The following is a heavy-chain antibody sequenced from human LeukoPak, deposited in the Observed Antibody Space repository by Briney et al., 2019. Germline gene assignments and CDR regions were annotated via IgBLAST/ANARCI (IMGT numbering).Heavy chain of an antibody. CDR1: GYIFTGYY. V-gene: IGHV1-2*02. CDR3: ARTTSLGSQPSDY. J-gene: IGHJ4*02. CDR2: INPKNGDV. Sequence: GASVKVSCKTSGYIFTGYYMHWARQAPGQGLEWMGWINPKNGDVNYAQKYQGRVTMTRDTSIRTAYMELSRLTSDDTAIYYCARTTSLGSQPSDYWGQGTLVTVSS. D-gene: IGHD3-10*01.